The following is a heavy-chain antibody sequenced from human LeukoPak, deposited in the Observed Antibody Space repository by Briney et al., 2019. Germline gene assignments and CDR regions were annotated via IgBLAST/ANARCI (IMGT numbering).Heavy chain of an antibody. CDR2: IYYSGST. V-gene: IGHV4-39*01. Sequence: PSETLSLTCTVSGGSISSSSYYWGWIRQPPGKGLEWIGSIYYSGSTYYNPSLKCRVTISVDTSKNQFSLKLSSVTAADTAVYYCASPLAYCGGDCYGPWGQGTLVTVSS. J-gene: IGHJ4*02. CDR3: ASPLAYCGGDCYGP. D-gene: IGHD2-21*02. CDR1: GGSISSSSYY.